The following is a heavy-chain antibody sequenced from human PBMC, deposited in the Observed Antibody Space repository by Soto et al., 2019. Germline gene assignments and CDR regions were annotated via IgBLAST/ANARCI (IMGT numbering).Heavy chain of an antibody. Sequence: QVQLQESGPGLVKPSQTLSLTCTVSGGSISSGGYYWSWIRQHPGKGLEWIGYIYYSGSTYYNPSLKSKVTISVDTSKTQFSLKLSSVTDEDTAVYYCARVGGINWFDPWGQGTLVTVSS. D-gene: IGHD3-16*01. CDR1: GGSISSGGYY. CDR2: IYYSGST. CDR3: ARVGGINWFDP. J-gene: IGHJ5*02. V-gene: IGHV4-31*01.